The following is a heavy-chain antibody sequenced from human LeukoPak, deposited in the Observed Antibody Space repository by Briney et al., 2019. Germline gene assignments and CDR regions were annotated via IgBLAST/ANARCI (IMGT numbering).Heavy chain of an antibody. J-gene: IGHJ4*02. CDR1: GFTFSSYS. Sequence: PGGSLRLSCAASGFTFSSYSMNWVRQAPGKGLEWVSYISSSGSTIYYADSVKGRFTISRDSAKNSLYLQMNSLRAEDTAVYYCARAKYYDSSGYWDYWGQGTLVTVSS. CDR3: ARAKYYDSSGYWDY. V-gene: IGHV3-48*04. CDR2: ISSSGSTI. D-gene: IGHD3-22*01.